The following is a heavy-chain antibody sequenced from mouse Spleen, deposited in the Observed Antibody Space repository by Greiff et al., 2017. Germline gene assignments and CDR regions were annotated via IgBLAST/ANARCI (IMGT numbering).Heavy chain of an antibody. D-gene: IGHD3-2*02. CDR1: GYTFTSYW. V-gene: IGHV1-69*01. J-gene: IGHJ2*01. Sequence: VQLQQPGAELVMPGASVKLSCKASGYTFTSYWMHWVKQRPGQGLEWIGEIDPSDSYTNYNQKFKGKATLTVDKSSSTAYMQLSSLTSEDSAVYYCARGGRCSGYLDYWGQGTTLTVSS. CDR2: IDPSDSYT. CDR3: ARGGRCSGYLDY.